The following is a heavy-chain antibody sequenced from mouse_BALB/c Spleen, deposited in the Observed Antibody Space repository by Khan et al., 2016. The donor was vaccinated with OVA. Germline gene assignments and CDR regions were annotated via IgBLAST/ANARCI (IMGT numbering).Heavy chain of an antibody. CDR3: ARMARTIN. Sequence: EVQVVESGGGLVQPGGSLKLSCAASGFTFSSYGMSWVRQTPDKRLELVATINSNGGSTYYPDSVQGRFTISRDNAKNTLYLQMSSRKSEDTAMYYCARMARTINWGQGTTLTVSS. J-gene: IGHJ2*01. V-gene: IGHV5-6-3*01. CDR2: INSNGGST. CDR1: GFTFSSYG.